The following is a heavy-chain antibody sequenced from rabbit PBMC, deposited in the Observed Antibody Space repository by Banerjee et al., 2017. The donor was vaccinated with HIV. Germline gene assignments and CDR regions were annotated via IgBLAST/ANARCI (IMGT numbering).Heavy chain of an antibody. CDR2: NYGGSSGDT. D-gene: IGHD2-1*01. CDR1: SSSYW. Sequence: SSSYWMHWVRQAPGKGLEWIAWNYGGSSGDTYYASWAKGRFTISKTSSTTVTLQMTSLTAAYTATYFCARDDGVNDWGLWGPGTLVTV. V-gene: IGHV1S45*01. CDR3: ARDDGVNDWGL. J-gene: IGHJ4*01.